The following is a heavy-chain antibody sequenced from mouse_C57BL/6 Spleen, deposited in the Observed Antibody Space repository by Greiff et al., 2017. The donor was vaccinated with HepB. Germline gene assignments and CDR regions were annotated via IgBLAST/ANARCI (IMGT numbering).Heavy chain of an antibody. D-gene: IGHD1-1*01. CDR1: GFTFSDYG. CDR3: ARPSITTVVSFDY. V-gene: IGHV5-17*01. CDR2: ISSGSSTI. Sequence: EVKVEESGGGLVKPGGSLKLSCAASGFTFSDYGMHWVRQAPEKGLEWVAYISSGSSTIYYADTVKGRFTISRDNAKNTLFLQMNSLRSEDTAMYYCARPSITTVVSFDYWGQGTTLTVSS. J-gene: IGHJ2*01.